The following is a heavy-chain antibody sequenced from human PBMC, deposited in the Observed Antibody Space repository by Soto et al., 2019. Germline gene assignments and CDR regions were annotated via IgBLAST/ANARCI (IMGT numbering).Heavy chain of an antibody. J-gene: IGHJ6*04. D-gene: IGHD6-19*01. CDR2: IIPIFGKA. V-gene: IGHV1-69*01. CDR3: ARPSFSSGWNDYYGMDV. Sequence: QVQLVQSGAEVKKPGSSVKVSCKASGGTFSSYAISWVRQAPGQGREWMGGIIPIFGKANYAQKFQGRVTITADESTSTDYMELGSVSSEDTAVYYCARPSFSSGWNDYYGMDVWGRGATVTVSS. CDR1: GGTFSSYA.